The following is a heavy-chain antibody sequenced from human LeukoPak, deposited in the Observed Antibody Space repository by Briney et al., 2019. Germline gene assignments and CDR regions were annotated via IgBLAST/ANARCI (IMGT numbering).Heavy chain of an antibody. D-gene: IGHD6-19*01. J-gene: IGHJ6*04. CDR3: ARIGRGWALDV. CDR1: GGSISSYY. CDR2: IYYSGST. V-gene: IGHV4-59*01. Sequence: SETLSLTCTVSGGSISSYYWSWIRQPPGKGLEWIGYIYYSGSTNYNPSLKSRVTISVDTSKNQFSLKLSPVTAADTAVYYCARIGRGWALDVWGKGTTVTVSS.